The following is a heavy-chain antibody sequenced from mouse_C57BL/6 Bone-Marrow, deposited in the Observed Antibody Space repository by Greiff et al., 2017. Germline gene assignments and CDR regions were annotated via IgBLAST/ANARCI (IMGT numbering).Heavy chain of an antibody. J-gene: IGHJ4*01. D-gene: IGHD2-1*01. Sequence: QVQLKQPGAELVKPGASVKMSCKASGYTFTSYWITWVKQRPGQGLEWIGDIYPGSGSTNYNEKFKSKATLTVDTSSSTAYMQLSSLTSEDSAVYYCARCGNYYAMDYWGQGTSVTVSS. CDR1: GYTFTSYW. CDR2: IYPGSGST. V-gene: IGHV1-55*01. CDR3: ARCGNYYAMDY.